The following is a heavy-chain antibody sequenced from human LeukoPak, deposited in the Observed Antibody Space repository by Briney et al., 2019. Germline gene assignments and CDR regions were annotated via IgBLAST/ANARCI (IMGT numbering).Heavy chain of an antibody. CDR1: GFTFSDYY. V-gene: IGHV3-11*03. CDR2: ISGSSSYI. Sequence: GGSLRLSCAASGFTFSDYYMNWVRQAPGKGLEWVSYISGSSSYINYADSVKGRFTISRDNAKNSLYLQMNSLRAEDTAVYYCATRGHSSSWYYFDYWGQGTLVTVSS. CDR3: ATRGHSSSWYYFDY. J-gene: IGHJ4*02. D-gene: IGHD6-13*01.